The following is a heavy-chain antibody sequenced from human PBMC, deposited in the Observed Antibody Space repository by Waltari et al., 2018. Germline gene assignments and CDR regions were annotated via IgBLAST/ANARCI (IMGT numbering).Heavy chain of an antibody. CDR1: GFTFSSCW. CDR2: IKHDGSEK. CDR3: ARGGAYSGGDY. D-gene: IGHD2-15*01. V-gene: IGHV3-7*01. J-gene: IGHJ4*02. Sequence: EVQLVESGGGLVQPGGSLRLSCAASGFTFSSCWMTWVRQAPGKVLGWVATIKHDGSEKYYVDAAKGRFTSSRDNAKNSLYLQMNGLRAEDTAVFYCARGGAYSGGDYWGQGTLVTVSS.